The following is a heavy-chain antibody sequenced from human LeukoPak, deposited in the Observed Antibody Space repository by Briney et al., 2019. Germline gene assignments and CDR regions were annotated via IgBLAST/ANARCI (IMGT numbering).Heavy chain of an antibody. V-gene: IGHV4-38-2*02. Sequence: SETLSLTCTVSGYSITNGYYWGWIRQPPGKGREWIGSIYHDGRIDYNPSLKSRVTISRDTSNDQFSLKLSSVTAADTAMYYCARDTSPGITGTYWGQGTLVTVSS. J-gene: IGHJ4*02. CDR2: IYHDGRI. D-gene: IGHD1-20*01. CDR1: GYSITNGYY. CDR3: ARDTSPGITGTY.